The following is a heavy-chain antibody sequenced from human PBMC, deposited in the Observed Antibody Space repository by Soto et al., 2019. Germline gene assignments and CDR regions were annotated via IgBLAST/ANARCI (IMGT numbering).Heavy chain of an antibody. CDR1: GFTFSSYW. V-gene: IGHV3-74*01. Sequence: EVQLVESGGGLVQPGGSLRLSCAASGFTFSSYWMHWVRQAPGKGLVWVSRINSDGSSTSYADSVKGRFTISRDNAKNTLYLQMNSLRAEDTAVYYCARDLSPSGSYYHYYYGMDVWGQGTTVNVSS. CDR3: ARDLSPSGSYYHYYYGMDV. CDR2: INSDGSST. J-gene: IGHJ6*02. D-gene: IGHD1-26*01.